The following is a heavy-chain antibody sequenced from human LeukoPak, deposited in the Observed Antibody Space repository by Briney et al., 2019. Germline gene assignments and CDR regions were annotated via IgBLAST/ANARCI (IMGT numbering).Heavy chain of an antibody. Sequence: GGSLRLSCAASGFTFSGYWMSWVRQAPGKGLEWVANIKQDGSEKYYVDSVKGRFTISRDNAKNSLYLQMNSLRAEDTAVYYCARNPYYYYGMDVWGQGTTVTVSS. V-gene: IGHV3-7*01. CDR2: IKQDGSEK. J-gene: IGHJ6*02. CDR1: GFTFSGYW. CDR3: ARNPYYYYGMDV.